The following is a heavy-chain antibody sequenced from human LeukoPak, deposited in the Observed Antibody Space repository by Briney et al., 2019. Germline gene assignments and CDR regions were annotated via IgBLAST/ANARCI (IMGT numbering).Heavy chain of an antibody. J-gene: IGHJ4*02. CDR3: ASGRIPVPNSGDY. Sequence: QTGGSLRLSCAASGFSFSLYAMHWVRQAPGKGLEWVAVISYDGSEKFYADSAEGRFTISRDNSNSTLYLHMNSLRDADTALYYCASGRIPVPNSGDYWGQGTLVVVSS. CDR1: GFSFSLYA. V-gene: IGHV3-30*04. D-gene: IGHD1-26*01. CDR2: ISYDGSEK.